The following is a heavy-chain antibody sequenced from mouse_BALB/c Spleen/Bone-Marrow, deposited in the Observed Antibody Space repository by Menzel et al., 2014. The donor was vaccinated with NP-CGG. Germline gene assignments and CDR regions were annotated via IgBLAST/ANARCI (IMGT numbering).Heavy chain of an antibody. J-gene: IGHJ4*01. CDR1: GFSLTSYS. CDR3: AKGEYAKRYYAMDY. V-gene: IGHV2-3*01. D-gene: IGHD2-10*02. CDR2: IWGDGST. Sequence: VQLQQSGPGLVAPSQSLSITCTVSGFSLTSYSVSWVRQSPGKGLEWLGVIWGDGSTNYHSALISRLSISKDNSKSQLFLKLNSLQTDDTATYYCAKGEYAKRYYAMDYWGQGTSVTVSS.